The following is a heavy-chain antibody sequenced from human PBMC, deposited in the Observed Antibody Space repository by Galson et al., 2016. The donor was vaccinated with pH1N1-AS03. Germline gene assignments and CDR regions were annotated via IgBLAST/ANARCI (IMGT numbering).Heavy chain of an antibody. D-gene: IGHD2-15*01. J-gene: IGHJ4*02. Sequence: SVKVSCKASGGTLSSLGVAWLRQAPGQTLEWLGFINPVFNTANYAQKFQGRLTITTGDSTTTTYMDLNNLGVEDTAVYYCARDQGYCSGGHCLVYFDYWGQGTLVTVSS. CDR3: ARDQGYCSGGHCLVYFDY. CDR2: INPVFNTA. V-gene: IGHV1-69*05. CDR1: GGTLSSLG.